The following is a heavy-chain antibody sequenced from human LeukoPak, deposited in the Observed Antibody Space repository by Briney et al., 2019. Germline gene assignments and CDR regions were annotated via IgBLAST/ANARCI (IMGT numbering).Heavy chain of an antibody. D-gene: IGHD3-10*01. CDR1: GFTFSSYA. Sequence: GGSLRLSCAASGFTFSSYAMHWVRQAPGKGLEWVAYIWYDGSNKHYPDSVKGRFTISRDNSKNTVVLQMDSLRAEDTAVYYCAKDGDRQFDLDVWGQGTTITVSS. J-gene: IGHJ6*02. V-gene: IGHV3-30*02. CDR3: AKDGDRQFDLDV. CDR2: IWYDGSNK.